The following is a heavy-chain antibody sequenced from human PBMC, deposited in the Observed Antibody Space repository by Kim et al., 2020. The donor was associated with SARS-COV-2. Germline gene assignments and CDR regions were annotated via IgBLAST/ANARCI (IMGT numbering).Heavy chain of an antibody. J-gene: IGHJ4*01. CDR3: GRLNVSWLLFPDYFDY. CDR2: INYSGST. D-gene: IGHD3-3*01. Sequence: SETLSLTCTVSGGSISSSSYYWGWIRQPPGKGLEWIGSINYSGSTYYNPSLKSRVTISVDTSKNQFSLKLRSVTAADTAGYYCGRLNVSWLLFPDYFDY. V-gene: IGHV4-39*01. CDR1: GGSISSSSYY.